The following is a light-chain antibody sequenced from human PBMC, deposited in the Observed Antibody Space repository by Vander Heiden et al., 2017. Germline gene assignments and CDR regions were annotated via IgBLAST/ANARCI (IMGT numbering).Light chain of an antibody. V-gene: IGKV3-15*01. CDR2: GAS. Sequence: EIVMTQSLATLSVSPGARATLSCRPSQSVRSNLAWYQQKPGQAPMLLIYGASTRATGIPARFSGSGYGKEFILTISSRQPEDFAVYYCQQDTNWPPWTFGQGSKVVVK. CDR1: QSVRSN. J-gene: IGKJ1*01. CDR3: QQDTNWPPWT.